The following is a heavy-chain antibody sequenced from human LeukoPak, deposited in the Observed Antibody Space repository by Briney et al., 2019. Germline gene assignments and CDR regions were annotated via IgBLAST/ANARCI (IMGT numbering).Heavy chain of an antibody. Sequence: TGGSLRLSCAASGFTFSSYGMHWVRQAPGKGLEWVAFIRYDGSNKYYADSVKGRFTISRDNSKNTLYLQMNSLRAEDTAVYYCAKDGSIAVAGWVYWGQGTLVTVSS. J-gene: IGHJ4*02. CDR2: IRYDGSNK. CDR1: GFTFSSYG. D-gene: IGHD6-19*01. V-gene: IGHV3-30*02. CDR3: AKDGSIAVAGWVY.